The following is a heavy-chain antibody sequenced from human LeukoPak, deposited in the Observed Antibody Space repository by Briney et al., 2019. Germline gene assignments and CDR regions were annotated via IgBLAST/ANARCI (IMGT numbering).Heavy chain of an antibody. D-gene: IGHD6-6*01. Sequence: SQTLSLTCTVSGGSISSGDYYWSWIRQHPGKGLEWIGYIYYSGSTYYNPSLKSRVTISVDTSKNQFSLKLSSVTAADTAVYYCARGIGTHSSSPGYWGQGTLVTVSS. CDR2: IYYSGST. J-gene: IGHJ4*02. V-gene: IGHV4-31*03. CDR1: GGSISSGDYY. CDR3: ARGIGTHSSSPGY.